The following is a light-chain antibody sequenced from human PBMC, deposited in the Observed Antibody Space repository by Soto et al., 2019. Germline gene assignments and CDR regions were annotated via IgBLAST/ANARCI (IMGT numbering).Light chain of an antibody. CDR2: EVT. Sequence: QSALTQPASVSGSPGQSITISCIGTSSDVGNYELVSWYQQLPGKAPKLIIYEVTKRPSGVPNRFSGSKSGNTASLTISGLLAEDEADYHCCSYTSSITYVFGTGTKVTVL. CDR3: CSYTSSITYV. V-gene: IGLV2-14*02. J-gene: IGLJ1*01. CDR1: SSDVGNYEL.